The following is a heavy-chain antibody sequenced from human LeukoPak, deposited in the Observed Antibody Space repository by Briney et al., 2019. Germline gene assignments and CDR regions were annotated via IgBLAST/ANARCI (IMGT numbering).Heavy chain of an antibody. CDR3: AREPWVDYGDYNWFDP. D-gene: IGHD4-17*01. CDR1: GFTFSSYW. J-gene: IGHJ5*02. V-gene: IGHV3-7*05. CDR2: IKQDGSEK. Sequence: GGSLRLSCAASGFTFSSYWMSWVRQAPGKGLEWVANIKQDGSEKYYVDSVKGRFTISRDNAKNSLYLQTNSLRAEDTAVYYCAREPWVDYGDYNWFDPWGQGTLVTVSS.